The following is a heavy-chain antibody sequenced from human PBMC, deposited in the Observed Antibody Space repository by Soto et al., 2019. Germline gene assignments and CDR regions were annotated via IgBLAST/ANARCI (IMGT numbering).Heavy chain of an antibody. J-gene: IGHJ4*02. CDR3: ATPPGGGGY. D-gene: IGHD3-10*01. V-gene: IGHV3-53*01. CDR2: IYSGGYT. CDR1: GFTVSNNY. Sequence: EVQLVESGGGLIQPGGSLRLSCAVSGFTVSNNYMSWVRQAPGKGLEGVSVIYSGGYTAYGDSVKGRFTISRDNSKTPLFLQMKSLGAAAPALFSFATPPGGGGYWGQGTLVTVSS.